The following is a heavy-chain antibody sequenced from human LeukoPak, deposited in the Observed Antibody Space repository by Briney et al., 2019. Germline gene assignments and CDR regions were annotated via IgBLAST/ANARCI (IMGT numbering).Heavy chain of an antibody. Sequence: GGSLRLSCAASGFTFSSYAMSWVRQAPGKGLEWVSAISGSGGSTYYADSVKGRFTISRDNSQNTLYLQMNSLRAEETAVYYCAKTVVAYHFDYWGQGTLVTVSS. J-gene: IGHJ4*02. CDR3: AKTVVAYHFDY. CDR2: ISGSGGST. D-gene: IGHD3-22*01. CDR1: GFTFSSYA. V-gene: IGHV3-23*01.